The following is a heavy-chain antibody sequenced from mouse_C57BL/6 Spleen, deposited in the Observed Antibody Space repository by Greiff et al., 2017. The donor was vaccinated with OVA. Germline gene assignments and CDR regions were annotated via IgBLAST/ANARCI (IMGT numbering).Heavy chain of an antibody. CDR2: INPNNGGT. CDR3: ARDDYDRGLFAY. Sequence: EVKLMESGPELVKPGASVKIPCKASGYTFTDYNMDWVKQSHGKSLEWIGDINPNNGGTIYNQKFKGKATLTVDKSSSTAYMELRSLTSEDTAVYYCARDDYDRGLFAYWGQGTLVTVSA. V-gene: IGHV1-18*01. J-gene: IGHJ3*01. CDR1: GYTFTDYN. D-gene: IGHD2-4*01.